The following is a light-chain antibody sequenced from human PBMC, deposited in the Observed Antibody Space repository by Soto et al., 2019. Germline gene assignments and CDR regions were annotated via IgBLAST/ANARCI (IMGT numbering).Light chain of an antibody. CDR2: GAS. Sequence: VVMTQSPLSLPVTLGQPASISCRSSQSLVYRDGNAYLHWFQQRPGQSPRRLIYGASNRDSGVPDRFSGSWSRTDVAVHIGRGAAEDVAVYYCVQGTHWPPTWGRGTKVEIK. CDR1: QSLVYRDGNAY. CDR3: VQGTHWPPT. V-gene: IGKV2-30*01. J-gene: IGKJ1*01.